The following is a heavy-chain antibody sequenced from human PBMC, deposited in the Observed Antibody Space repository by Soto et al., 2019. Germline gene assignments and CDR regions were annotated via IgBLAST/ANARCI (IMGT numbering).Heavy chain of an antibody. D-gene: IGHD6-13*01. Sequence: ASGKVSCKASGYTFTGYYMHWVRQAPGQGLEWMGWINPNTGGTNYAQKFQGRVTMTRDTSISTAYMELSRLRSDDTAVYYCARTPTRAAAAGTLTSDFDYWGQGTLVTVSS. CDR2: INPNTGGT. CDR3: ARTPTRAAAAGTLTSDFDY. J-gene: IGHJ4*02. CDR1: GYTFTGYY. V-gene: IGHV1-2*02.